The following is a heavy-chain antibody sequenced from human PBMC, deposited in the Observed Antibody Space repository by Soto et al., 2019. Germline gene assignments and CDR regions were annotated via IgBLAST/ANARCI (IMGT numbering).Heavy chain of an antibody. J-gene: IGHJ4*02. CDR2: ISSSYST. CDR1: GFTFSSYT. V-gene: IGHV3-23*01. Sequence: GGSLRLSCAASGFTFSSYTMSWVRQAPGKGLEWVSTISSSYSTYYADSVKGRFTISRDNSKNTLCLQMNSLRAEDTAIYYCXXXXYXGQGTLVTVSS. CDR3: XXXXY.